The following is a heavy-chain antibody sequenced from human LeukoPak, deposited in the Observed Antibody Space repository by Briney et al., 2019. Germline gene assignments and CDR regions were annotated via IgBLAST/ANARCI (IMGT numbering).Heavy chain of an antibody. V-gene: IGHV5-51*01. CDR1: GYSFTSYW. D-gene: IGHD3-10*01. Sequence: KPGESLKISCKGSGYSFTSYWIGWVRQMPGKGLEWMGIIYPGDSDTRYSPSFQGQVTISADKSTSTAYLQWSSLKASDTAMYYCARTYYYGSGSYYRSGFDPWGQGTLVTVSS. J-gene: IGHJ5*02. CDR3: ARTYYYGSGSYYRSGFDP. CDR2: IYPGDSDT.